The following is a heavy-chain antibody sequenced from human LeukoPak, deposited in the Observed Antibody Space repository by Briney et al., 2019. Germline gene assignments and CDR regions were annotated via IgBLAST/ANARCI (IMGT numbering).Heavy chain of an antibody. V-gene: IGHV4-61*02. CDR1: GGSISSDSSY. CDR2: IQTSGST. J-gene: IGHJ5*02. CDR3: ARSANWFDP. Sequence: SETLSLTCTVSGGSISSDSSYWTWIRQPAGKGLEWIGRIQTSGSTNYNPSLKSRVTISVDASSNQFSLKLSSVTAADTAVYYCARSANWFDPWGQGTLVTVSS. D-gene: IGHD6-25*01.